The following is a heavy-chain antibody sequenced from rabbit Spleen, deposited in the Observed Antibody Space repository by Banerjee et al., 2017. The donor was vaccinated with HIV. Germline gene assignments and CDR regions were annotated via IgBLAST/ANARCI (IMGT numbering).Heavy chain of an antibody. Sequence: QSLEESGGDLVKPGASLTLTCTASGFSFSSRYYLCWVRQAPGKGLEWISCIAGSSSTFTYSATWAKGRFTCSKTSSTTVTLQMTSLTAADTATYFCARDSGTSFSSYGMDLWGQGTLVTVS. CDR1: GFSFSSRYY. CDR2: IAGSSSTFT. J-gene: IGHJ6*01. D-gene: IGHD8-1*01. CDR3: ARDSGTSFSSYGMDL. V-gene: IGHV1S40*01.